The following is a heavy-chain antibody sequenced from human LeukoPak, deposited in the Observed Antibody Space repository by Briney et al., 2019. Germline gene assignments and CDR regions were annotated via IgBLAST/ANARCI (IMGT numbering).Heavy chain of an antibody. V-gene: IGHV4-31*03. CDR1: GGSISSGGYY. Sequence: SETLSLTCTVSGGSISSGGYYWSWIRQHPGKGLEWIGYIYYSGSTYYNPSLKSRVTISVGTSKNQFSLKLSSVTAADTAGYYCARARARGPGDMDVWGKGTTVTVSS. J-gene: IGHJ6*03. D-gene: IGHD3-10*01. CDR2: IYYSGST. CDR3: ARARARGPGDMDV.